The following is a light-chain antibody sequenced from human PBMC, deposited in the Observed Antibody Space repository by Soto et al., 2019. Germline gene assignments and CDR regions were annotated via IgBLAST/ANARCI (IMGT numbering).Light chain of an antibody. CDR1: SSNIG. V-gene: IGLV1-47*01. CDR2: RNN. J-gene: IGLJ2*01. Sequence: QSVLTQPPSASGTPGQRVTISCSGSSSNIGYWYQMVPGTAPKLLIYRNNQRPSGVPDRFSGSRSGTSASLAISGLRSEDEADYYCAAWDDSLSGRGVFGGGTKLTVL. CDR3: AAWDDSLSGRGV.